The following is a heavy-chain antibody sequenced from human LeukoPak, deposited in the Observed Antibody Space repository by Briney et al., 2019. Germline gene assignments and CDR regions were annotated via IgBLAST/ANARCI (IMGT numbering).Heavy chain of an antibody. Sequence: PSETLSLTCTVSGGSISGYYWSWIRQPPGQGLEWIAYIHSNGYTNYNPSLKSRVTISVDTSKSQFSLKVTSVTAADTAMYYCTKREGPMSGSYDYFDPWGQGTLVTVS. D-gene: IGHD1-26*01. V-gene: IGHV4-4*09. CDR1: GGSISGYY. CDR3: TKREGPMSGSYDYFDP. CDR2: IHSNGYT. J-gene: IGHJ5*02.